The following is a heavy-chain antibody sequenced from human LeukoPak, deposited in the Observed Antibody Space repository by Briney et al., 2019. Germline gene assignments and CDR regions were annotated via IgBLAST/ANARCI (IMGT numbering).Heavy chain of an antibody. CDR1: GFTFSSYA. CDR2: ISCDGSNK. J-gene: IGHJ1*01. V-gene: IGHV3-30*01. Sequence: PRRSLRLSCAASGFTFSSYAMHWVRQAPGKGLDWVAVISCDGSNKYYADSVKGRFTISRDNSKNTLYLQMNSLRAEDTAVYYCARGHIAELGAAALRSLAGGFGEYFQHWGQGTLVTVSS. D-gene: IGHD6-13*01. CDR3: ARGHIAELGAAALRSLAGGFGEYFQH.